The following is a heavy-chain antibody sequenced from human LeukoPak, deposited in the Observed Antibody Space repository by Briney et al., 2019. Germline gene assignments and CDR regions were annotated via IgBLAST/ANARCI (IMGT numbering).Heavy chain of an antibody. D-gene: IGHD3-10*01. V-gene: IGHV6-1*01. J-gene: IGHJ3*02. CDR1: GDSVSSNSAA. CDR3: ARDEGSDAFDI. Sequence: SQTLSLTCAISGDSVSSNSAAGNWIRQSPSRGLEWLGRTYYRSKWYADYAVSLKSRITINPDTSKNQFSLQLISVTPEDTAVYYCARDEGSDAFDIWGQGTMVTVSS. CDR2: TYYRSKWYA.